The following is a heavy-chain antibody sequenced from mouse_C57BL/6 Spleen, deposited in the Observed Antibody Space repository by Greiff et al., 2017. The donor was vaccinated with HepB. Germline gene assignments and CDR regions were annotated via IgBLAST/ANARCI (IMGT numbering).Heavy chain of an antibody. V-gene: IGHV5-9*01. J-gene: IGHJ3*01. D-gene: IGHD1-1*01. CDR3: ARQDYGSSYWFAY. Sequence: EVQLVESGGGLVKPGGSLKLSCAASGFTFSSYTMSWVRQTPEKRLEWVATISGGGGNTYYPDSVKGRFTISRDNAKNTLYLQMSSLRSEDTALYYCARQDYGSSYWFAYWGQGTLVTVSA. CDR2: ISGGGGNT. CDR1: GFTFSSYT.